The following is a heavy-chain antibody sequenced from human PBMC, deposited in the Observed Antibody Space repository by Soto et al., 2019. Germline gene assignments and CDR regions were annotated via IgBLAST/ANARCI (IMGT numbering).Heavy chain of an antibody. D-gene: IGHD2-8*02. J-gene: IGHJ4*02. CDR1: GASIGIGDSY. CDR2: IFHTGST. V-gene: IGHV4-31*11. CDR3: AREPYCTSATCFIHFDS. Sequence: PSATKSLTCAFAGASIGIGDSYLSWIRQRPGKGLEWIGYIFHTGSTSYNPSLTSRVTISLDSSKNQFSLKLTSATAADTAVYFCAREPYCTSATCFIHFDSWGQGSRVTVSS.